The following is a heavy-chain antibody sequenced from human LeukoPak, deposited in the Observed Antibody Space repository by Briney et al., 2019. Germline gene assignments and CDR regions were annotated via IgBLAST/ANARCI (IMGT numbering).Heavy chain of an antibody. CDR3: ARVYDRCSSGWYSPYLDY. Sequence: GGSLRLSCAASGFTFSSYSMNWVRQAPGKGLEWVSSISSSSSYIYYADSVKGRFTISRDNAKSSLYLQMNSLRAEDTAVYYCARVYDRCSSGWYSPYLDYWGQGTLVTVSS. D-gene: IGHD6-19*01. V-gene: IGHV3-21*01. J-gene: IGHJ4*02. CDR1: GFTFSSYS. CDR2: ISSSSSYI.